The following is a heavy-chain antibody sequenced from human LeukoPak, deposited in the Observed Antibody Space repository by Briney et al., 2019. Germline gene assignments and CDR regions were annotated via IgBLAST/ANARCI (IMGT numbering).Heavy chain of an antibody. CDR2: INHSGST. V-gene: IGHV4-34*01. CDR1: DGSFSGYY. D-gene: IGHD3-3*01. J-gene: IGHJ4*02. CDR3: ARGLNDSWTGENY. Sequence: NPSETLSLTCAVYDGSFSGYYWSWIRQPPGKGLEWIGEINHSGSTNYNPSLKSRVTISLDTSKSQFSLKVRYVTAADTAVYYCARGLNDSWTGENYWGQGTLVTVSS.